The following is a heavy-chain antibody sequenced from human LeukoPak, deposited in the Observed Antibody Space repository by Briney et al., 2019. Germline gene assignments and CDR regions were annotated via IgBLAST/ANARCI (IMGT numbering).Heavy chain of an antibody. J-gene: IGHJ6*03. CDR1: GYIFTSYY. D-gene: IGHD3-10*01. Sequence: ASVKVSCKASGYIFTSYYIHWVRQAPGQGLQWMVWINPNSGDTNYAQKFQGRVTTTRDTSNNTVYIELSSRIYDYTAVYYCGRVGFFRFEVGDVYFYYMLFWGKGTTVIISS. V-gene: IGHV1-2*02. CDR2: INPNSGDT. CDR3: GRVGFFRFEVGDVYFYYMLF.